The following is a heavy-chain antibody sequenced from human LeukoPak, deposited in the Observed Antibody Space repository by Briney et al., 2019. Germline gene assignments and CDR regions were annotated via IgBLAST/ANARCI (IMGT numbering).Heavy chain of an antibody. CDR2: ITASGTAM. J-gene: IGHJ4*02. D-gene: IGHD1-26*01. CDR3: ASSGSYRFDY. V-gene: IGHV3-48*02. Sequence: GGSLRLSCAASGFTFSSYSMNWVRQAPGKGLEWVSHITASGTAMFYADSVKGRFTISRDKAKNSLYLKMNSLRDEDTAVYYCASSGSYRFDYWGQGTLVTVSS. CDR1: GFTFSSYS.